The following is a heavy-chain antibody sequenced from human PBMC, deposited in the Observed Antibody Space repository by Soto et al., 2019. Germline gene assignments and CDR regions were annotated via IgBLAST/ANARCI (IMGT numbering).Heavy chain of an antibody. CDR2: FDPEDGET. Sequence: ASVKVSCKVSGYTLTELSMHWVRQAPGKGLEWMGGFDPEDGETIYAQKFQGRVTMTEDTSTDTAYMELSSLRSEDTAVYYCATETRDYYDSSGSFDYWGQGNLVTVSS. V-gene: IGHV1-24*01. CDR3: ATETRDYYDSSGSFDY. J-gene: IGHJ4*02. D-gene: IGHD3-22*01. CDR1: GYTLTELS.